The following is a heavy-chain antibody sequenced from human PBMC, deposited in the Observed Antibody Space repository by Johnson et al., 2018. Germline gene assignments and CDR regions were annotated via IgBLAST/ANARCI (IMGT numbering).Heavy chain of an antibody. J-gene: IGHJ3*02. V-gene: IGHV1-58*01. D-gene: IGHD3-10*01. CDR3: AAVSGLKPRFDAFDI. Sequence: QWVRQARGQRLEWIGWIVVGSGNTNYAQKFQERVTITRDMSTSTAYMELSSLRSEDTAVYYCAAVSGLKPRFDAFDIWGQGTTVTVS. CDR2: IVVGSGNT.